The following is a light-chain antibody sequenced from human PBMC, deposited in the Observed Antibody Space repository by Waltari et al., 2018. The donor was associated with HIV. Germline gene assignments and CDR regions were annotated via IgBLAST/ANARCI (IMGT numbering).Light chain of an antibody. Sequence: QSVLTQPPSASGTPGQRVTISCSGSSSNIGNDTVSWYQQLPGTAPKLLIYKNYQRPSGVPDRFAGSKSGTSASLAISGLRSEDEADYYCVGWDASLSAYVFGTGTKVTIL. CDR2: KNY. J-gene: IGLJ1*01. CDR3: VGWDASLSAYV. V-gene: IGLV1-47*01. CDR1: SSNIGNDT.